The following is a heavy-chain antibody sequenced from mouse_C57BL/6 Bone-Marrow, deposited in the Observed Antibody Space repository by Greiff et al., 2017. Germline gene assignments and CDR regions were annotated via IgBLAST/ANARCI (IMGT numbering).Heavy chain of an antibody. CDR2: ISDGGSYT. J-gene: IGHJ4*01. Sequence: EVKLVESGGGLVKPGGSLKLSCAASGFTFSSYAMSWVRQTPEKRLEWVATISDGGSYTYYPDNVKGRFTISRDNAKNNLYLQMSHLKSEDTAMYYCARVPTGYYYAMDYWGQGTSVTVSS. CDR1: GFTFSSYA. CDR3: ARVPTGYYYAMDY. D-gene: IGHD4-1*02. V-gene: IGHV5-4*03.